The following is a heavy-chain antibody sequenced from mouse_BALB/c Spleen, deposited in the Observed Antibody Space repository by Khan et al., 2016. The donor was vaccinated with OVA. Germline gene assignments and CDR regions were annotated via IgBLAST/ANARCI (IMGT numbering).Heavy chain of an antibody. CDR3: ARYYGNYGWYFDV. D-gene: IGHD2-1*01. Sequence: VQLVESGPGLVAPSQSLSITCTVSGFSLTSYGVHWVRQPPGKGLEWLGVIWTGVSTNYNSALMSRLSISKDNSKSQVFLKMNSLQTDDTAMYYCARYYGNYGWYFDVWGAGTTVTVSS. CDR1: GFSLTSYG. J-gene: IGHJ1*01. CDR2: IWTGVST. V-gene: IGHV2-9*02.